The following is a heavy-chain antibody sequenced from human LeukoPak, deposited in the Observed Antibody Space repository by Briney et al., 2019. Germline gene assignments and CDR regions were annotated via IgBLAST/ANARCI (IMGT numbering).Heavy chain of an antibody. V-gene: IGHV3-48*03. CDR1: GFTFSSYE. CDR2: ISSNGSTI. Sequence: GGSLRLSCAASGFTFSSYEMNWVRQAPGKGLEWVSYISSNGSTIYYADSVKGRFTISRDNAKNSLYLQMNSLRAEDTAGYYCARHFWRAPGSYYMDVWGKGTTVTVSS. J-gene: IGHJ6*03. CDR3: ARHFWRAPGSYYMDV. D-gene: IGHD3-3*02.